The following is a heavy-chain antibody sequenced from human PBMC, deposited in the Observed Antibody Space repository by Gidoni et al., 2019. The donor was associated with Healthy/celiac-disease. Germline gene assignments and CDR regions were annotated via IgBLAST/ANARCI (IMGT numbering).Heavy chain of an antibody. Sequence: EVQLVESGGGLVQPGGSLRLSCAASGFTFSSHWMSWVRQAPGKGLEWGANIKQDGSEKYYVDSGKGRFTISRDNAKNSLYLQMNSLRAEDTAVYYCARVGYYDSSGYYYYYYYGMDVWGQGTTVTVSS. V-gene: IGHV3-7*01. CDR2: IKQDGSEK. D-gene: IGHD3-22*01. J-gene: IGHJ6*02. CDR1: GFTFSSHW. CDR3: ARVGYYDSSGYYYYYYYGMDV.